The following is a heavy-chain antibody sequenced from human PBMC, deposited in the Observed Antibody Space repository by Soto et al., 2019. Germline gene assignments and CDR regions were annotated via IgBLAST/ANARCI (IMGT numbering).Heavy chain of an antibody. CDR3: ARQGIAAAGAYYYYYYGMDV. CDR2: IYPGVSDT. Sequence: GESLKISCKGSGYSFTSYCIGWVRQMSGKGLEWMGIIYPGVSDTRYSPSFQGQVTISADKSISTAYLQWSSLKASDTAMYYCARQGIAAAGAYYYYYYGMDVWGQGTTVTVS. D-gene: IGHD6-13*01. V-gene: IGHV5-51*01. CDR1: GYSFTSYC. J-gene: IGHJ6*02.